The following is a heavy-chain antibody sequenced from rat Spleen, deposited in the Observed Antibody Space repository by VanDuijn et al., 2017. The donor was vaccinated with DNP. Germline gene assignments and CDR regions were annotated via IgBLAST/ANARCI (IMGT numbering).Heavy chain of an antibody. CDR3: ARGRGNYFDH. V-gene: IGHV5S13*01. D-gene: IGHD1-11*01. CDR2: ISPGGDDT. CDR1: GFTFTTYG. J-gene: IGHJ2*01. Sequence: EVQLVESGGGLVPPGRSLKLSCVASGFTFTTYGMAWVRQAPTTGLEWVTSISPGGDDTYYRDSVKGRFTISRDNAKNTQYLQMDSLRSEDTATYYCARGRGNYFDHWGQGVLVTVSS.